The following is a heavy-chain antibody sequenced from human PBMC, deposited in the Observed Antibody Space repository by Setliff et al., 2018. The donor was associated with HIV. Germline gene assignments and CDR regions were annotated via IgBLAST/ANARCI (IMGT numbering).Heavy chain of an antibody. CDR3: AKDSEYSNPNFLVGPWFDP. J-gene: IGHJ5*02. CDR1: GFSINNYD. Sequence: GSLRLSCVASGFSINNYDMNWVRQAPGRGLEWISHISSSGNTIYYADSVRGRFTISRDNSKNTLYLQMNSLRADDTAVYYCAKDSEYSNPNFLVGPWFDPWGQGTLVTVSS. V-gene: IGHV3-48*03. D-gene: IGHD6-6*01. CDR2: ISSSGNTI.